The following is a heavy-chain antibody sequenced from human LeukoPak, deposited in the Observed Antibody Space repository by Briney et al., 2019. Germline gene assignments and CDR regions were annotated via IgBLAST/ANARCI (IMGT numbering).Heavy chain of an antibody. Sequence: SETLSLTCTVSGGSISSYYWSWIRQPPGKGLEWIGYIYYSGSTNYNPSLKSRVTISVDTPKNQFSLKLSSVTAADTAVYYCARHRPGIAVSDWGQGTLVTVSS. CDR3: ARHRPGIAVSD. CDR1: GGSISSYY. J-gene: IGHJ4*02. CDR2: IYYSGST. D-gene: IGHD6-19*01. V-gene: IGHV4-59*08.